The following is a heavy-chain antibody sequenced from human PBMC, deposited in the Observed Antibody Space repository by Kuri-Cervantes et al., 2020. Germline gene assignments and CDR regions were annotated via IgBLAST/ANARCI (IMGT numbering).Heavy chain of an antibody. CDR3: AKRDRPHDASHL. D-gene: IGHD2-21*02. CDR1: GFTFSSYG. V-gene: IGHV3-30*18. Sequence: GESLKISCAASGFTFSSYGMHWVRQAPGKGLEWVAVISYDGSNKYYADSVKGRFTISRDDSKNTLYLQMNSLRAEDTAVYYCAKRDRPHDASHLWGQGTMVTVS. J-gene: IGHJ3*01. CDR2: ISYDGSNK.